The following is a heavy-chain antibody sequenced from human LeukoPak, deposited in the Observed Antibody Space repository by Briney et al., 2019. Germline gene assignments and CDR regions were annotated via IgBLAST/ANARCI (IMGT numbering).Heavy chain of an antibody. Sequence: ASVKVSCKASGYTFTGYYMHWVRQAPGQGLEWMGWINPNSGGTNYAQKFQGRVTMTRDTSISTAYMELSRLRSDDTAVYYCARDRGIAAAGTVWFDPWGQGTLVTVSS. CDR3: ARDRGIAAAGTVWFDP. V-gene: IGHV1-2*02. D-gene: IGHD6-13*01. CDR1: GYTFTGYY. J-gene: IGHJ5*02. CDR2: INPNSGGT.